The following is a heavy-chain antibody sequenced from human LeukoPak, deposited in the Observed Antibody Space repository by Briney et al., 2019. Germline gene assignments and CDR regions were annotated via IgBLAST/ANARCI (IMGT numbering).Heavy chain of an antibody. Sequence: AGGSLRLSCAASGFTFSSYAMSWVRQAPGKGLEWVSAISGSGGSTYYADSVKGWFTISRDNSKNTLYLQMNSLRAEDTAVYYCAKVGGYAQRHYYYYYGMDVWGQGTTVTVSS. CDR1: GFTFSSYA. D-gene: IGHD5-12*01. J-gene: IGHJ6*02. CDR3: AKVGGYAQRHYYYYYGMDV. CDR2: ISGSGGST. V-gene: IGHV3-23*01.